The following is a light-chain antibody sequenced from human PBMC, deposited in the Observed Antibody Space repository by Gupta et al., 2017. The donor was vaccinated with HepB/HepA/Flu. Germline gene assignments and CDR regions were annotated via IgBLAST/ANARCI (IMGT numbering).Light chain of an antibody. CDR1: SLRSYY. CDR2: GKN. CDR3: NSRDSSGNHPWV. Sequence: SSELTQDPAVSVALGQTVRITCQRDSLRSYYASWYQQKPGQAPVLVIYGKNNRPSGIPDRFSGSSSGNTASLTITGAQAEDEADYYCNSRDSSGNHPWVFGGGTKLTVL. J-gene: IGLJ3*02. V-gene: IGLV3-19*01.